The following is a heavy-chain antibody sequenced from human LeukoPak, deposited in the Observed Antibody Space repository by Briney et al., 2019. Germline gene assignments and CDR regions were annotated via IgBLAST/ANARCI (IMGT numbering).Heavy chain of an antibody. CDR1: GFTFSNYA. V-gene: IGHV3-23*01. D-gene: IGHD1-1*01. Sequence: TGGSLRLSCAASGFTFSNYAMSWVRQAPGKGLEWVSTVTTSGGSTYSADSVKGRFTISRDNSKNTLYLHMNSLRAEDTAVYYCAKALSGTLAGNFDYWGQGTLVTVSS. J-gene: IGHJ4*02. CDR2: VTTSGGST. CDR3: AKALSGTLAGNFDY.